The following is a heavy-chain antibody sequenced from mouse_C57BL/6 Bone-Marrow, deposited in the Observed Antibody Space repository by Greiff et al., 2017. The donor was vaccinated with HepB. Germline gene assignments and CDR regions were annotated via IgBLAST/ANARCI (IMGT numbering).Heavy chain of an antibody. CDR1: GYSITSGYY. V-gene: IGHV3-6*01. Sequence: EVQLVESGPGLVKPSQSLSLTCSVTGYSITSGYYWNWIRQFPGNKLEWMGYISYDGSNNYNPSLKNRISITRDTSKNQFFLKLNSVTTEDTATYYCARAMITTAFDYWGQGTTLTVSS. D-gene: IGHD2-4*01. CDR2: ISYDGSN. J-gene: IGHJ2*01. CDR3: ARAMITTAFDY.